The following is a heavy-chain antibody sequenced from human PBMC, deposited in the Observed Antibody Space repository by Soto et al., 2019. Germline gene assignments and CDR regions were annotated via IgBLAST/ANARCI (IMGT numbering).Heavy chain of an antibody. CDR2: INPNSGGT. CDR3: ARVNVVVVSATREYYFDY. Sequence: ASVKVSCKXSGYTFTGYYMHWVRQAPGQGLEWMGWINPNSGGTNYAQKFQGRVTMTRDTSISTAYMELSRLRSDDTAVYYCARVNVVVVSATREYYFDYWGQGTLVTVS. CDR1: GYTFTGYY. J-gene: IGHJ4*02. D-gene: IGHD2-15*01. V-gene: IGHV1-2*02.